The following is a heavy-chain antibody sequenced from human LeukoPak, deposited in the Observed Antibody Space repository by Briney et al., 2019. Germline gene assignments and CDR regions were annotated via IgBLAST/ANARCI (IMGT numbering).Heavy chain of an antibody. CDR1: GFSLTGHY. CDR3: ARDFSWGPDL. Sequence: ASVKVSCKGSGFSLTGHYMHWLRQALGQGLEWMGWINGNSGDTNYAQKFQDRVIMTRDTSVNTVYMELSRLRSDDTATYYCARDFSWGPDLWGQGTLVIVSS. J-gene: IGHJ5*02. CDR2: INGNSGDT. V-gene: IGHV1-2*02. D-gene: IGHD7-27*01.